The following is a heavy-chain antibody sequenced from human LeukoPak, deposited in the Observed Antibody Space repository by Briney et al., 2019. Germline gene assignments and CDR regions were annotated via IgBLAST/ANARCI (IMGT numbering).Heavy chain of an antibody. J-gene: IGHJ4*02. CDR3: ARHPKRLFDY. Sequence: PSETLSLTCTVSGGSISSSSYYWGWIRQPLGKGLEWIGSIYYSGSTYYNPSLKSRVTISVDTSKNQFSLKLSSVTAADTAVYYCARHPKRLFDYWGQGTLVTVSS. CDR2: IYYSGST. V-gene: IGHV4-39*01. CDR1: GGSISSSSYY.